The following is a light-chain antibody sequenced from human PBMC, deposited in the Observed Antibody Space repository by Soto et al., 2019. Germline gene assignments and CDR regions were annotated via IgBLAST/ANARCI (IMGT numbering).Light chain of an antibody. CDR1: QSVSSK. J-gene: IGKJ5*01. CDR2: GAS. V-gene: IGKV3-15*01. Sequence: EIVMTQSPATLSVSPGEGATLSCRASQSVSSKLAWYQQKPGQAPRLLIYGASTRAIGIPARFSGSGSGTEFTLTISSLQSEDFALYYCQQYNKWPLITFGQGTLLEIK. CDR3: QQYNKWPLIT.